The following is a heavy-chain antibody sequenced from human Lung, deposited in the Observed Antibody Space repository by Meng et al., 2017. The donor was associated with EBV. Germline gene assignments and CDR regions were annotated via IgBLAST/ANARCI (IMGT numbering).Heavy chain of an antibody. CDR3: ARDGDYIPFEN. J-gene: IGHJ4*02. CDR2: IYSGGST. CDR1: GFTVSTNY. V-gene: IGHV3-53*01. D-gene: IGHD4-17*01. Sequence: EVQMVKSGGGLIQPGGPLRLSCAASGFTVSTNYMTWVRQAPGKGLEWLSVIYSGGSTQYAESVKGRFTISKDNSKNTLYLQMNNLRAEDTAVYYCARDGDYIPFENWGQGTLVTVSS.